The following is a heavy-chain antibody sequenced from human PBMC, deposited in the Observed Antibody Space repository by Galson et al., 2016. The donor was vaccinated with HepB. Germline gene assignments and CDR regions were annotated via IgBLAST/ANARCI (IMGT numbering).Heavy chain of an antibody. Sequence: PALVKPTQNLTLTCTFSGFSLNTSGMCISWIRQSPGKALEWLARVDWDDDKYYSASLKTRLTISKDTSKNQVVLIMTNMSPVDTATYYCALIRAVGGPSDYWGQGTPVTVSS. CDR2: VDWDDDK. CDR1: GFSLNTSGMC. CDR3: ALIRAVGGPSDY. D-gene: IGHD6-19*01. V-gene: IGHV2-70*11. J-gene: IGHJ4*02.